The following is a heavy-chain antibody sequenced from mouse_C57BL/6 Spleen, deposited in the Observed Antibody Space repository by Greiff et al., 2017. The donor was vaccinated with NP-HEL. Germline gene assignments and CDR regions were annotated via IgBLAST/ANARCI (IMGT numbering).Heavy chain of an antibody. CDR2: INYDGSST. CDR1: GFTFSDYY. Sequence: EVQVVESEGGLVQPGSSMKLSCTASGFTFSDYYMAWVRQVPEKGLEWVANINYDGSSTYYLDSLKSRFIISRDNAKNILYLQMSSLKSEDTATYYCAREGGTTVVATGTWYFDVWGTGTTVTVSS. CDR3: AREGGTTVVATGTWYFDV. V-gene: IGHV5-16*01. J-gene: IGHJ1*03. D-gene: IGHD1-1*01.